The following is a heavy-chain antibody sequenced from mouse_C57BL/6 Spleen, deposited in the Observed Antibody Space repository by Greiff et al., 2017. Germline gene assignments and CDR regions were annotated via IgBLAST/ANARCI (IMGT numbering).Heavy chain of an antibody. D-gene: IGHD1-3*01. J-gene: IGHJ4*01. CDR3: ARSKEGYYAMDY. CDR1: GFTFSDYY. Sequence: EVKLMESGGGLVQPGGSLKLSCAASGFTFSDYYMYWVRQTPEKRLEWVAYISNGGGSTYYPDTVKGRFTISRDNAKNTLYLQMSRLKSEDTAMYYCARSKEGYYAMDYWGQGTSVTVSS. CDR2: ISNGGGST. V-gene: IGHV5-12*01.